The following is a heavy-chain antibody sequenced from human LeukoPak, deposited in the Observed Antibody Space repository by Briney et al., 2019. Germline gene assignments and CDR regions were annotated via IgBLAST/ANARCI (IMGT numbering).Heavy chain of an antibody. J-gene: IGHJ6*03. Sequence: ASVKVSCKASGYTFTGYYMHWVRQAPGQGLEWMGWINPKSGGKNYAKKFQGRVTITADESTSTAYMELSSLRSEDTAVYYCARGLGSKKKDKVYGSGSLAKTAYYYYYMDVWGKGTTVTISS. CDR2: INPKSGGK. D-gene: IGHD3-10*01. V-gene: IGHV1-2*02. CDR1: GYTFTGYY. CDR3: ARGLGSKKKDKVYGSGSLAKTAYYYYYMDV.